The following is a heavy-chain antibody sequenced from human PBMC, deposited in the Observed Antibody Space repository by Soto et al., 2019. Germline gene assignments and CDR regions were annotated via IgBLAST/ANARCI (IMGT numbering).Heavy chain of an antibody. D-gene: IGHD5-12*01. J-gene: IGHJ3*02. Sequence: EVQLVESGGGLVQPGRSLRLSCAASGFTFDDSVMHWARQAPGKGLEWVSFISGNSDNIGYADSVKGRFTVSRDNAKTSLYLQMNSLRPEDTALYFCVKGMATIRYDAFDIWGHGTMVTVSS. CDR1: GFTFDDSV. CDR2: ISGNSDNI. V-gene: IGHV3-9*01. CDR3: VKGMATIRYDAFDI.